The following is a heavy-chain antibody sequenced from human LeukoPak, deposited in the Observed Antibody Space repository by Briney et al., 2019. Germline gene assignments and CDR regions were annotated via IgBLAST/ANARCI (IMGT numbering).Heavy chain of an antibody. Sequence: GASVKVSCKASGYTFIGYYIHWVRQAPGQGLEWMGWINPNSGGTKYAQRFQGRVTMTRGTSISTAYMELSGLRSDDTAVYYCARDASPFDYWGQGTLVTVSS. J-gene: IGHJ4*02. CDR1: GYTFIGYY. CDR3: ARDASPFDY. CDR2: INPNSGGT. V-gene: IGHV1-2*02.